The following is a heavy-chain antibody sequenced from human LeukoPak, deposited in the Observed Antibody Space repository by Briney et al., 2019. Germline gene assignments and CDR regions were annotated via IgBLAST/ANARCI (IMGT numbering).Heavy chain of an antibody. CDR3: AKVFPYYDSSGRYFDY. Sequence: GGSLRLSCAASGFTFSSYSMNWVRQAPGKGLEWVSSISSSSSSYIYYADSVKGRFTVSRDNSKNTLYLQMNSLRAEDTAVYYCAKVFPYYDSSGRYFDYWGQGTLVTVSS. CDR1: GFTFSSYS. CDR2: ISSSSSSYI. V-gene: IGHV3-21*04. J-gene: IGHJ4*02. D-gene: IGHD3-22*01.